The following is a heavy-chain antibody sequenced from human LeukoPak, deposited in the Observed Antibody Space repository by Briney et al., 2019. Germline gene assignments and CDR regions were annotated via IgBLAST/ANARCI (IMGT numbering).Heavy chain of an antibody. CDR1: GFTFRDSA. CDR3: AKEGSVCTNGICRYFDF. V-gene: IGHV3-9*01. CDR2: ISWDSGNI. Sequence: PGRSLRLSCAASGFTFRDSAMRWVRQVSGKGLEWVSSISWDSGNIDYADSVKGRFTISRDNAKNSLYLQMNSLRAEDTALYYCAKEGSVCTNGICRYFDFWGQGTLVTVSS. J-gene: IGHJ4*02. D-gene: IGHD2-8*01.